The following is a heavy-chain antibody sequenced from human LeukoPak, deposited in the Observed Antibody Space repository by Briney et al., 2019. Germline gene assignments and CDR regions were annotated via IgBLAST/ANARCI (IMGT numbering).Heavy chain of an antibody. Sequence: ASVKVSFKASGYTFTDYYLHWVRQAPGQGLEWMGWINPNNGGTKYAQKFQGRVTMTRDASISTAYMELSRLRSDDTAVYYCARGPSSGSFDYWGQGTLVTVSS. D-gene: IGHD6-19*01. CDR2: INPNNGGT. J-gene: IGHJ4*02. CDR3: ARGPSSGSFDY. V-gene: IGHV1-2*02. CDR1: GYTFTDYY.